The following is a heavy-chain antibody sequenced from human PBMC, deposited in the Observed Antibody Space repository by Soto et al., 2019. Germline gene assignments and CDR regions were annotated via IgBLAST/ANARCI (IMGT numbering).Heavy chain of an antibody. Sequence: QVQLVQSGAEVKKPGASVKISCKASGYTFTTYAIHWVRQAPGQSLEWMGWINIGNGNTIYSQKLEGRVTITRDTSASTASMELSSLRSEDTAVYYCARVSLVWGVISFDYWGQGTLVTVSS. CDR3: ARVSLVWGVISFDY. CDR2: INIGNGNT. J-gene: IGHJ4*02. V-gene: IGHV1-3*04. D-gene: IGHD3-10*01. CDR1: GYTFTTYA.